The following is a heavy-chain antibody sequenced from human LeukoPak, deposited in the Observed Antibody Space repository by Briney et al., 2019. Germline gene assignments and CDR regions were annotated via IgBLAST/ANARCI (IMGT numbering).Heavy chain of an antibody. CDR2: IYSGGST. Sequence: GGSLRLSCAASGFTVSSNYMSWVRQAPGKGLEWVSVIYSGGSTYYADSVKGRFTISRDNSKNTLYLQMNSLRAEDTAVYYCARGTSGNSLFDYWGQGTLVTVSS. J-gene: IGHJ4*02. D-gene: IGHD4-23*01. CDR3: ARGTSGNSLFDY. V-gene: IGHV3-53*01. CDR1: GFTVSSNY.